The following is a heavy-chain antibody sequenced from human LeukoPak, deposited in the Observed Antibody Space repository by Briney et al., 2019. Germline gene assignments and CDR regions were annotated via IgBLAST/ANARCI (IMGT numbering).Heavy chain of an antibody. V-gene: IGHV3-21*01. CDR1: GFTFSSYA. D-gene: IGHD5-24*01. Sequence: IPGGSLRLSCAASGFTFSSYAMSWVRQAPGKGPEWVSSISSSSSYIYYADSVKGRFTISRDNAKNSLYLQMNSLRAEDTAVYYCARDAMATNRAFDYWGQGTLVTVSS. CDR2: ISSSSSYI. CDR3: ARDAMATNRAFDY. J-gene: IGHJ4*02.